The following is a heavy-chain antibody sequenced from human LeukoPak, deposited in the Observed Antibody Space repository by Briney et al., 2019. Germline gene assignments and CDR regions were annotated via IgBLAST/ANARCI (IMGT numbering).Heavy chain of an antibody. CDR3: AREGGITLVRGVRRGDYSYYYMDV. CDR2: ISSSSSYI. V-gene: IGHV3-21*01. D-gene: IGHD3-10*01. Sequence: GGSLRLSCAASGFTFSSYSMNWVRQAPGKGLEWVSSISSSSSYIYYADSVKGRFTISRDNAQNSLFLQMNSLRAEDTAVYYCAREGGITLVRGVRRGDYSYYYMDVWGKGTTVTVSS. J-gene: IGHJ6*03. CDR1: GFTFSSYS.